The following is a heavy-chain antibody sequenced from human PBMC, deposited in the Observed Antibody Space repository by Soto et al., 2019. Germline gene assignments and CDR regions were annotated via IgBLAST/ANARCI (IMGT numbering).Heavy chain of an antibody. V-gene: IGHV4-30-4*01. CDR1: GGSISSGHYY. Sequence: SETLSLTCTVSGGSISSGHYYWSWIRQPPGKGPEWIGYIYYSGSTYYNPSLQSRLTMSVDTSKNQFSLRLSSVTAADTAVYYCARAQYGIVLSGLDVWGQGTTVTVSS. CDR3: ARAQYGIVLSGLDV. CDR2: IYYSGST. J-gene: IGHJ6*02. D-gene: IGHD3-16*02.